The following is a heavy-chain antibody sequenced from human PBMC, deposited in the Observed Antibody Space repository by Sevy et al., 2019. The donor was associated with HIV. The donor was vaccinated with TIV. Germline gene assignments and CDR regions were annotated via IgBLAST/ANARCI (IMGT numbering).Heavy chain of an antibody. CDR1: GGTFSSYA. CDR2: IIPIFGTA. Sequence: ASVKVSCKASGGTFSSYAISWVRQAPGQGLEWMGGIIPIFGTANYAQKFQGRVTITAYESTSTAYMELSRLRSEDTAVYYCARGARGYSGYDSYYFDYWGQGTLVTVSS. V-gene: IGHV1-69*13. D-gene: IGHD5-12*01. CDR3: ARGARGYSGYDSYYFDY. J-gene: IGHJ4*02.